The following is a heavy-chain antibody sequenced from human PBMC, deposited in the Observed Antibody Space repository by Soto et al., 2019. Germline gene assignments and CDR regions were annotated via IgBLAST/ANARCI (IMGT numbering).Heavy chain of an antibody. J-gene: IGHJ5*02. Sequence: GGSLRLSCAASGFTFSDYYMSWIRQAPGKGLEWVSYISSSGSTIYYADSVKGRFTISRDNAKNSLYLQMNSLRAEDTAVYYCAAYGDYVGRSGNWLDTWGQGTLVTVSS. V-gene: IGHV3-11*01. D-gene: IGHD4-17*01. CDR1: GFTFSDYY. CDR3: AAYGDYVGRSGNWLDT. CDR2: ISSSGSTI.